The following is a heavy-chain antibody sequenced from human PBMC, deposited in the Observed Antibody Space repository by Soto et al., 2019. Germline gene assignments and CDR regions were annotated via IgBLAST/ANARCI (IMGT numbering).Heavy chain of an antibody. CDR3: AKGMAMVRGETHFDY. CDR2: ISGSGGSA. D-gene: IGHD3-10*01. Sequence: EVQLLESGGGLVQPGGSLRLSCAASGFTFSSYAMSWVRQAPGKGLEWVSAISGSGGSAYYADSVKGRFTISRDNSKNTLYLQMNSLRAEDTAVYYCAKGMAMVRGETHFDYWGQGTLVTVSS. J-gene: IGHJ4*02. CDR1: GFTFSSYA. V-gene: IGHV3-23*01.